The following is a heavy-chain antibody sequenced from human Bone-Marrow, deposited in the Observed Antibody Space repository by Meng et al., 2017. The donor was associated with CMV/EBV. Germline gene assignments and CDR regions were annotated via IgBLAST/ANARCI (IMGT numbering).Heavy chain of an antibody. V-gene: IGHV5-51*01. CDR2: IYPGDSDT. J-gene: IGHJ4*02. CDR1: GYSFTTYW. Sequence: KVSCTGSGYSFTTYWIGWVRQMPGKGLEWMGIIYPGDSDTRYSPSFQGQVTISADKSISTAYLQWSSLKASDTAMYYCARLMVGATTHFDYWGQGTLVTVSS. CDR3: ARLMVGATTHFDY. D-gene: IGHD1-26*01.